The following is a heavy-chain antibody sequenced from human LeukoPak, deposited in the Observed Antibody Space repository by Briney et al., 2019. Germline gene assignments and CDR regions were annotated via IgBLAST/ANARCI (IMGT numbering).Heavy chain of an antibody. D-gene: IGHD2-21*02. V-gene: IGHV1-46*01. Sequence: ASVKLSCKGSGYTFTSNYMHWVRQAPGQGLEWMGIINPSGGSTSYAQKFQGRVTMTRDTSTSTVYMELSSLRSEDTAVYYCARAHCGGDCYSSSYYYYYGMDVWGQGTTVTVSS. CDR3: ARAHCGGDCYSSSYYYYYGMDV. CDR2: INPSGGST. J-gene: IGHJ6*02. CDR1: GYTFTSNY.